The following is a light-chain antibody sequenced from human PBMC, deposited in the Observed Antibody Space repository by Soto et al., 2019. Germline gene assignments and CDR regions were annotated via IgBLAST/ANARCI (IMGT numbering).Light chain of an antibody. CDR2: EVS. V-gene: IGLV2-14*01. J-gene: IGLJ1*01. Sequence: QSALTQPASVSGSPGQSVTISCTGTSSDVGAYKYVSWYQQHPGKAPKLMIYEVSNRPSGVSNRFSGSKSGNTASLTISGLQADDEADYYCNSCTSTNTYVFGTGTKVTVL. CDR1: SSDVGAYKY. CDR3: NSCTSTNTYV.